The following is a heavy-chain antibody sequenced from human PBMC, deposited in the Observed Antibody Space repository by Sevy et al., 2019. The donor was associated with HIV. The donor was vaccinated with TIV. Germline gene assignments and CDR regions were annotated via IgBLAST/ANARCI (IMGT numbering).Heavy chain of an antibody. D-gene: IGHD3-16*01. CDR1: GLSFTSNG. CDR2: ITSGGAT. J-gene: IGHJ4*02. V-gene: IGHV3-23*01. Sequence: GGSLRLSCAASGLSFTSNGMSWVRQAPGKGLEWVAGITSGGATYYADSVKGRFTVSRDNSKNTLYLQLNNLGADDTAVFYCAGGDTPMITDLDYWGQGTLVTVSS. CDR3: AGGDTPMITDLDY.